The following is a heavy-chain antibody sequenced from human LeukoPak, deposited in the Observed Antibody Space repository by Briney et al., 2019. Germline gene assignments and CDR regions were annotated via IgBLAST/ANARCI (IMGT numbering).Heavy chain of an antibody. CDR2: INAGNGNT. V-gene: IGHV1-3*01. CDR3: ARDRVVVIVLDAFDI. J-gene: IGHJ3*02. Sequence: ASVKVSCKASGYTFTSYAMHWVRQAPGQRREWMGWINAGNGNTKYSQKFQGRVTITRDTSASTAYMELSSLRSEDTAVYYCARDRVVVIVLDAFDIWGQGTMVTVSS. D-gene: IGHD3-22*01. CDR1: GYTFTSYA.